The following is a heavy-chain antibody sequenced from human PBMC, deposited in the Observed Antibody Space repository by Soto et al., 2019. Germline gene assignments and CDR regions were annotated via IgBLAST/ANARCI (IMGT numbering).Heavy chain of an antibody. J-gene: IGHJ4*02. CDR1: GYDFTNYG. CDR3: ERGHDILTGCKFTF. Sequence: QVRLVQSGAEVKKPGASVKVSCKTYGYDFTNYGINWVRQAPGQGLEWMGWISAYNGNIVYAQNFRGRAPLSTDTSTGSAYMELWSLRSDGAAVYFCERGHDILTGCKFTFWGQGTLVTVSS. CDR2: ISAYNGNI. V-gene: IGHV1-18*01. D-gene: IGHD3-9*01.